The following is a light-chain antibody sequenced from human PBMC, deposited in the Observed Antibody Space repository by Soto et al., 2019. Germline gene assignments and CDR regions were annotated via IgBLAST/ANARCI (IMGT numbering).Light chain of an antibody. CDR1: QTIFSW. CDR2: KAS. Sequence: FQMTQSPSTLSASVGDRVSITCRASQTIFSWLAWYQQKPGKAPKLLIYKASSLESGVPSRYSGSGSGTEFTLTISGLQPDDFATYFCQRYNSYPYSFGQGTKLEIK. J-gene: IGKJ2*03. CDR3: QRYNSYPYS. V-gene: IGKV1-5*03.